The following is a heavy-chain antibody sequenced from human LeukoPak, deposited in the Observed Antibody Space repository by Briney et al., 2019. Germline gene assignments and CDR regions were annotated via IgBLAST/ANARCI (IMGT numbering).Heavy chain of an antibody. D-gene: IGHD3-10*01. CDR1: GFTISSYS. V-gene: IGHV3-21*01. CDR3: ARDAGAYGSGSYLGY. CDR2: ISSSSSYI. Sequence: GGSLRLSCAASGFTISSYSMNWVRQAPGKGLEWVSSISSSSSYIYYADSVKGRFTISRDNAKNSLYLQMNSLRAEDTAVYYCARDAGAYGSGSYLGYWGQGTLVTVSS. J-gene: IGHJ4*02.